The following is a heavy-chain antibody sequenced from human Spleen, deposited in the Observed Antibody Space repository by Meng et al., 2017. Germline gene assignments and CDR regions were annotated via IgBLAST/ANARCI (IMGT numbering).Heavy chain of an antibody. J-gene: IGHJ5*02. CDR2: ISGSGLST. CDR3: ANFNRGTLLLTGWFDP. D-gene: IGHD1/OR15-1a*01. V-gene: IGHV3-23*01. CDR1: GFGIGDYA. Sequence: GESLKISCTAYGFGIGDYAMTWVRQAPGKGLEWVSVISGSGLSTYYADSVKGRFTVSRDNSKNTVDLQMNSLRAEDTAVYYCANFNRGTLLLTGWFDPWGQGTLVTVSS.